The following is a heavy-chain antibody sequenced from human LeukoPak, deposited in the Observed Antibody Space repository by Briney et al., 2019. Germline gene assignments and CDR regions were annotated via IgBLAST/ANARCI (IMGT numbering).Heavy chain of an antibody. CDR3: ARTAAGYGYAFDI. V-gene: IGHV3-21*01. D-gene: IGHD3-9*01. Sequence: GSLRLSCAASGFHFSSYSMKWVRPAPGKGLEWVSSISSSSSYIYYADSVKGRFTISRDNAKNSLYLQMNSLRAEDTAVYYCARTAAGYGYAFDIWGQGTMVTVSS. J-gene: IGHJ3*02. CDR1: GFHFSSYS. CDR2: ISSSSSYI.